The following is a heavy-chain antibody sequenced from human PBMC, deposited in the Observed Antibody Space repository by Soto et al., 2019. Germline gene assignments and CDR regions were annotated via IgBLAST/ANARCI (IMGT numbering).Heavy chain of an antibody. Sequence: QVQLQESGPGLVKPSQTLSLTCTVSGGSISSGGYYWSWIRQHPGKGREWIGYIYYSGSTYYNPSLKSRVTISVDTSKNQCSLKLSSVPAATTAVYYCARGVTMVRGVIHTPYFDSWGQGTLVTVSS. D-gene: IGHD3-10*01. CDR3: ARGVTMVRGVIHTPYFDS. CDR2: IYYSGST. J-gene: IGHJ4*02. V-gene: IGHV4-31*03. CDR1: GGSISSGGYY.